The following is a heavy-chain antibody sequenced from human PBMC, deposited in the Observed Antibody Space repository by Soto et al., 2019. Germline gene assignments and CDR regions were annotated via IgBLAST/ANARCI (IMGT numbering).Heavy chain of an antibody. D-gene: IGHD3-3*01. CDR2: IWYDGSNK. J-gene: IGHJ4*02. Sequence: PGGSLRLSCAASGFTFSSYGMHWVRQAPGKGLEWVAVIWYDGSNKYYTDSVKGRFTISRDNSKNTLYLQMNSLRAEDTAVYYCATSLYYDFWSGYSLWGQGTLVTVSS. V-gene: IGHV3-33*01. CDR1: GFTFSSYG. CDR3: ATSLYYDFWSGYSL.